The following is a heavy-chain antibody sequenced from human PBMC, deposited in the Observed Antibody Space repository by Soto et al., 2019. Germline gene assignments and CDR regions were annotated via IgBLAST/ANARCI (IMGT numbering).Heavy chain of an antibody. Sequence: GGSLRLSCAASGFTFSSSWMSWVRQAPGKGLDGVANIKWDGSEKSYVDSVKGRFTISRDNAKNSLFLQMNSLRAEDTAIYYCARYFSSSGWLDPWGQGTLVTVSS. D-gene: IGHD6-6*01. CDR3: ARYFSSSGWLDP. J-gene: IGHJ5*02. V-gene: IGHV3-7*01. CDR2: IKWDGSEK. CDR1: GFTFSSSW.